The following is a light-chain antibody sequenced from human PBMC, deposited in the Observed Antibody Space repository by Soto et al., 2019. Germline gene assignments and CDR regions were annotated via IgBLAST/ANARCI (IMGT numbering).Light chain of an antibody. Sequence: EILLTHSPVTLSLSPGQRATLSCSSSQSISTYLAWYQVKPGQAPRLLIYDASSRATGVPARFSGSGSGTDFSLTISSLEPEDVAVYYCQQRSQWPPMTFGQGTRLEIK. CDR2: DAS. V-gene: IGKV3-11*01. CDR3: QQRSQWPPMT. CDR1: QSISTY. J-gene: IGKJ5*01.